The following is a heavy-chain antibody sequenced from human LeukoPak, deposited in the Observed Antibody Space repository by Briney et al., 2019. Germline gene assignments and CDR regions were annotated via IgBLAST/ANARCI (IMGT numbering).Heavy chain of an antibody. CDR3: ARATTPAGDGDWFDP. CDR2: IYPGDSDT. Sequence: PGVSLKISCKASGYSFTCYYIAWVRQMPGKGLEWMGIIYPGDSDTRCSPSFQGQVTISADNSMKTAYLQWNSLQASDTAIYYCARATTPAGDGDWFDPWGQGTLVTVSS. J-gene: IGHJ5*02. D-gene: IGHD4-17*01. V-gene: IGHV5-51*03. CDR1: GYSFTCYY.